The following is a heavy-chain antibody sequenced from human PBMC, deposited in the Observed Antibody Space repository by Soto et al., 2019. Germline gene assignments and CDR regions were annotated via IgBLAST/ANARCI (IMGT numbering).Heavy chain of an antibody. J-gene: IGHJ5*02. CDR2: ISGSGVST. V-gene: IGHV3-23*01. Sequence: SPRLSCAASAFTFSSFAMSWILQPPGKGLEWVSVISGSGVSTYYADSVKGRFTISRDKSKNTLYLQMNSLRAEDTAVYFCAKDMEMTGSCTNGLWWTLDPWGQGTLVTVSS. D-gene: IGHD2-8*01. CDR1: AFTFSSFA. CDR3: AKDMEMTGSCTNGLWWTLDP.